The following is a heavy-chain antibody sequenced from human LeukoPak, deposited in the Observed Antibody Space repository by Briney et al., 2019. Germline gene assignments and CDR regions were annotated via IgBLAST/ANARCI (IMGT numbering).Heavy chain of an antibody. CDR1: GGSISSYY. D-gene: IGHD2-2*02. CDR3: ARDEVVPAAISISY. CDR2: IYTSGST. J-gene: IGHJ4*02. Sequence: SETLSLTCTVSGGSISSYYWSWIRQPAGKGLEWIGRIYTSGSTNYNPSLKSRVTMSVDTSKNQFSLKLSSVTAADTAVYYCARDEVVPAAISISYWGQGTLVTVSS. V-gene: IGHV4-4*07.